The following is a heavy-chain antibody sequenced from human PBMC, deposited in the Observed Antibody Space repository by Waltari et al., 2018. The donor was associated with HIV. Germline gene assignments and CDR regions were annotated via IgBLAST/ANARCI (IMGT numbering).Heavy chain of an antibody. CDR1: GGTFSRYD. CDR2: IIPIFGTA. V-gene: IGHV1-69*01. D-gene: IGHD3-16*02. Sequence: QVQLVQSGAEVKKPGSSVKVSCKASGGTFSRYDIRCVRQAPGQGLEWMGGIIPIFGTANYAQKFQGRVTITADESTSTTYMELSSLRSEDTAVYYCARGSWDYVWGSYQTIRYFDYWGQGTLVTVSS. CDR3: ARGSWDYVWGSYQTIRYFDY. J-gene: IGHJ4*02.